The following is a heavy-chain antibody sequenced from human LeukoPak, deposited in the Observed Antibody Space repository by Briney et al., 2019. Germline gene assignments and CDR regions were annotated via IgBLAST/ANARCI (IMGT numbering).Heavy chain of an antibody. V-gene: IGHV4-34*01. CDR2: INHSGST. CDR3: ARGPQRDYYYGMDV. J-gene: IGHJ6*02. Sequence: PSETLSLTCAVYGGSFSGYYWSWIRQPPGKGLEWIGEINHSGSTNYNPSLKSRVTISVDTSKNQFSLKLSSVTAADTAAYYCARGPQRDYYYGMDVWGQGTTVTVSS. CDR1: GGSFSGYY.